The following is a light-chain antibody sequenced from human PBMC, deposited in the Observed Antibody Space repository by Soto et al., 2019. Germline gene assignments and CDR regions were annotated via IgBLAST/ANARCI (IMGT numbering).Light chain of an antibody. CDR3: QQYNNCWT. CDR2: GAS. Sequence: EIVMTQSPVILSVSPGETATLSCRASQSVSSNLAWYQQKPGQAPRLLIYGASTRATDIPAKFRGSGSGTECTLPISSLQSEDFAFYYCQQYNNCWTCGQGTNVEIK. J-gene: IGKJ1*01. CDR1: QSVSSN. V-gene: IGKV3-15*01.